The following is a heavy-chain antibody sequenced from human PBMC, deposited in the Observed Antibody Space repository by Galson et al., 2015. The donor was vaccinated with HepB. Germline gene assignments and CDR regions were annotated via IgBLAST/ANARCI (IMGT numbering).Heavy chain of an antibody. CDR2: LNPSGGAT. D-gene: IGHD5-12*01. Sequence: SVKVSCKASGYSFSKYHIHWVRQAPGQGLEWMGILNPSGGATNFAQKFQGSVTMTRDTSTSTVYMELSSLRSEDTAVYYCARGGPDIVAMRALDHWGQGTLVTVSS. J-gene: IGHJ4*02. CDR1: GYSFSKYH. CDR3: ARGGPDIVAMRALDH. V-gene: IGHV1-46*01.